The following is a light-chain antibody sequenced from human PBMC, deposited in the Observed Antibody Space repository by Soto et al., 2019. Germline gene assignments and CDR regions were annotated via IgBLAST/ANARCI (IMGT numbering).Light chain of an antibody. CDR3: SSYTSSSTLV. V-gene: IGLV2-14*01. J-gene: IGLJ2*01. CDR1: SSDVGGYNY. CDR2: DVT. Sequence: QSALTQPASVSGSPGQSITSSCTGTSSDVGGYNYVAWYQQHPGKAPKVMIYDVTNRPSGVSNRFSGSKSGNTASLIISGLQAEDEADYYCSSYTSSSTLVFGGGTKLTVL.